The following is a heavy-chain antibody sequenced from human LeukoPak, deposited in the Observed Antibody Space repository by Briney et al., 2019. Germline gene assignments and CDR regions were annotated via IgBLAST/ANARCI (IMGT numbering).Heavy chain of an antibody. V-gene: IGHV3-30*02. CDR3: ARDTKRGIVVVPAAPRAGY. CDR2: IRYDGNNK. CDR1: GFTLSTYG. D-gene: IGHD2-2*01. J-gene: IGHJ4*02. Sequence: PGGSLRLSCAAPGFTLSTYGMHWVRQAPGKGLEWVAFIRYDGNNKYYADSVKGRFTISRDNSKNTLYLQMNSLRAEDTAVYYCARDTKRGIVVVPAAPRAGYWGQGTLVTVSS.